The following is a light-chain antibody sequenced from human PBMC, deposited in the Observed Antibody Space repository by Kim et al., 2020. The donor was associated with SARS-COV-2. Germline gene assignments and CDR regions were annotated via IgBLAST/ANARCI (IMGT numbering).Light chain of an antibody. Sequence: QSVLTQPPSASGTLGQGVTISCSGSRSNIGNNAVNWYQQLPGTAPKLLIYNNDQRPSGVPDRFSGSKSGTSASLAISGLQSEDESDYYCATWDDSLDGLAFGGGTQLTVL. V-gene: IGLV1-44*01. CDR1: RSNIGNNA. J-gene: IGLJ3*02. CDR2: NND. CDR3: ATWDDSLDGLA.